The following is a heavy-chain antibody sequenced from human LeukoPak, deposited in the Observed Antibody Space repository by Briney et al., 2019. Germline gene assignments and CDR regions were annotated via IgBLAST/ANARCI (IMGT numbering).Heavy chain of an antibody. CDR3: ARVPNIVGGSGMDV. J-gene: IGHJ6*04. CDR1: GFTFSSYS. CDR2: ISSSTSI. Sequence: GGSLRLSCAASGFTFSSYSMNWVRQAPGEGLGWVSSISSSTSIYYADSVKGRFTISRDNAKNSLYLQMNSLRAEDTAVYYCARVPNIVGGSGMDVWGKGTTVTVSS. V-gene: IGHV3-21*01. D-gene: IGHD2-15*01.